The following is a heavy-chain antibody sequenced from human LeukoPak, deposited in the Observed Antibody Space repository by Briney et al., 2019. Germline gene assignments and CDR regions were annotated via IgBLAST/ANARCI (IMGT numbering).Heavy chain of an antibody. CDR1: GGLFRGYY. Sequence: SETLSLTCGVAGGLFRGYYWTWIRQAPGKGLEWIGETTHSGSSNYNPSLKSRVNISVDMAKNQFSLTLSSVTAADTAEYYCARMWPGRIGGSLGSSDYWGQGTLVTVSS. J-gene: IGHJ4*02. D-gene: IGHD1-26*01. CDR2: TTHSGSS. V-gene: IGHV4-34*01. CDR3: ARMWPGRIGGSLGSSDY.